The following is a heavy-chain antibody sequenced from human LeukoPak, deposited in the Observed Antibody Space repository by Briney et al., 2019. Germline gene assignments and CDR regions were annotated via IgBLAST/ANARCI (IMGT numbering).Heavy chain of an antibody. Sequence: PSETLSLTCAVYGGSFSGYYWSWIRQPPGKGLEWIGEINHSGSTNYNPSLKSRVTISVDTSKNQFSLKLSSVTAADTAVYYCARGMAVAGTGGWFDPWGKGTLVTVSS. CDR2: INHSGST. V-gene: IGHV4-34*01. J-gene: IGHJ5*02. CDR3: ARGMAVAGTGGWFDP. D-gene: IGHD6-19*01. CDR1: GGSFSGYY.